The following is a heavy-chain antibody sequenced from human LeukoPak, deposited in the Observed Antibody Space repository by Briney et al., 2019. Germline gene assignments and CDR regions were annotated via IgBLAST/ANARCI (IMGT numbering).Heavy chain of an antibody. Sequence: PGGSLRLSCAAPGFTFSDYYMSWIRQAPGKGLEWVSYISSSSTYTNYADSVKGRFTISRDNAENSLYLQMNSLRAEDTAVYYCASHPLIAVAESSDYWGQGTLVTVSS. CDR3: ASHPLIAVAESSDY. J-gene: IGHJ4*02. CDR1: GFTFSDYY. V-gene: IGHV3-11*03. CDR2: ISSSSTYT. D-gene: IGHD6-19*01.